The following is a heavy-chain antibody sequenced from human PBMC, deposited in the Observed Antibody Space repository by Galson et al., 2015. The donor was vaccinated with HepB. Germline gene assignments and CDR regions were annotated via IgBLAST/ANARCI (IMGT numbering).Heavy chain of an antibody. J-gene: IGHJ4*02. CDR3: ARDGRFTVVPSY. CDR1: GFTFSSYW. Sequence: SLRLSCAASGFTFSSYWMSWVRQAPGKGLEWVATIKQDGGERYYVDSVKGRFTISRDNAKNSLVLQMNSLRAEDTAVYFCARDGRFTVVPSYWGQGTLVTVSS. D-gene: IGHD3-22*01. V-gene: IGHV3-7*01. CDR2: IKQDGGER.